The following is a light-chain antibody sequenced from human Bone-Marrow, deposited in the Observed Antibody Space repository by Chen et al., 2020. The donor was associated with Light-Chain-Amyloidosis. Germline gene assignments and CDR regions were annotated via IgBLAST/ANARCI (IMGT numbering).Light chain of an antibody. CDR2: EVS. J-gene: IGLJ3*02. Sequence: QSALTQPPSASGSPGQSVTISCTGTSSDVGVYNYVSWYQQHPGKAPKLMSYEVSKRPSGVPGRFSGAKPGNTAYLTVSGLQAEDEGDYYCSSVAGSDNPLLFGGGAKLTVL. CDR3: SSVAGSDNPLL. V-gene: IGLV2-8*01. CDR1: SSDVGVYNY.